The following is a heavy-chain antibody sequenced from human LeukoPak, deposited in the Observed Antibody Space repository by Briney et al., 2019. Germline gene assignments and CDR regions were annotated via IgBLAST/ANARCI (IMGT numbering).Heavy chain of an antibody. D-gene: IGHD3-22*01. CDR3: TRIGFFYDSSGYSGAFDI. V-gene: IGHV2-70*04. Sequence: SGPTLVNPTQTLTLTCTFSGISLSTSGMRVRWIRQPPGKALEWLARIDWDDDKFYSTSLKTRLTISKDTSKNQVVLTMTNMDPVDTATYYCTRIGFFYDSSGYSGAFDIWGQGTMVIVSS. CDR2: IDWDDDK. J-gene: IGHJ3*02. CDR1: GISLSTSGMR.